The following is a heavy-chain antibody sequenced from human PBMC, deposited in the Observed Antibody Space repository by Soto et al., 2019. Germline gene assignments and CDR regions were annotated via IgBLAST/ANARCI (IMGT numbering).Heavy chain of an antibody. CDR2: IIPIFGTA. V-gene: IGHV1-69*12. Sequence: QVHLVQSGAEVKKPGSSVKVSCKASGGTFSSYAISWVRQAPGQGLEWMGGIIPIFGTANYAQKFQGRVTITADESTSTAYMELSSLRSEDTAVYYCARDLVGYSSGWYLGGGYFDYWGQGTLVTVSS. J-gene: IGHJ4*02. CDR1: GGTFSSYA. CDR3: ARDLVGYSSGWYLGGGYFDY. D-gene: IGHD6-19*01.